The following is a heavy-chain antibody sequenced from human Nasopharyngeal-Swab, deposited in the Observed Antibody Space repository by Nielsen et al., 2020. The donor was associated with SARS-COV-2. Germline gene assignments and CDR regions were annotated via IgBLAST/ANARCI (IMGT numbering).Heavy chain of an antibody. CDR1: GFTFSSYA. CDR2: ISGSSGST. Sequence: GGSLRLSCAASGFTFSSYAMSWVRQAPGKGLEWVSAISGSSGSTYYADSVKGRFTISRDNSKNTLYLQMNSLRAEDTAVYYCAKPLAYCGGDCYWGDAFDIWGQGTMVTVSS. J-gene: IGHJ3*02. V-gene: IGHV3-23*01. CDR3: AKPLAYCGGDCYWGDAFDI. D-gene: IGHD2-21*01.